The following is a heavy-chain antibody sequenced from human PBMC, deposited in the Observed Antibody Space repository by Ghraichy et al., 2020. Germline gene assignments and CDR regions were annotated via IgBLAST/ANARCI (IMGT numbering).Heavy chain of an antibody. D-gene: IGHD3-22*01. CDR3: ARDIYDSSGYYDFDY. CDR1: GFTFSSYS. V-gene: IGHV3-21*01. CDR2: IRSSSSYI. Sequence: GGSLRLSCAASGFTFSSYSMNWVRQAPGKGLEWVSSIRSSSSYIYYADSVKGRFTISRDNAKNSLYLQMNSLRAEDTAVYYCARDIYDSSGYYDFDYWGQGTLGTVSS. J-gene: IGHJ4*02.